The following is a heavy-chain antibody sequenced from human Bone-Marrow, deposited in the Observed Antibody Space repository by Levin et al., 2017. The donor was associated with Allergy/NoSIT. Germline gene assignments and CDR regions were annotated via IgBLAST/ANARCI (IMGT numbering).Heavy chain of an antibody. CDR2: IDWEDNK. Sequence: SGPTLVKPTQTLTLTCSFSGFSLSDSGMCVSWVRQPPGKPLEWLALIDWEDNKKYKSSLKTRRTISKDTSKDQVVLSMTTMDPVDTATYYCARSSSGWPRYFDYWGRGTVVTVSS. D-gene: IGHD6-19*01. V-gene: IGHV2-70*12. CDR3: ARSSSGWPRYFDY. J-gene: IGHJ4*02. CDR1: GFSLSDSGMC.